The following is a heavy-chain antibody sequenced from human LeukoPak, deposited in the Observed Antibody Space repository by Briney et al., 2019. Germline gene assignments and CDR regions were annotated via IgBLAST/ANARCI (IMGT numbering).Heavy chain of an antibody. CDR2: ISAYNGNT. D-gene: IGHD2-2*01. CDR1: LYTFTSYG. Sequence: ASVTVSCKASLYTFTSYGISWVRQAPGQELTGMGWISAYNGNTNYAQKLQGRVTMTTDTSTSTAYMELRSLRSDDTAVYYCARSLTRCQLEYYFDYWGQGTLITVSS. V-gene: IGHV1-18*01. J-gene: IGHJ4*02. CDR3: ARSLTRCQLEYYFDY.